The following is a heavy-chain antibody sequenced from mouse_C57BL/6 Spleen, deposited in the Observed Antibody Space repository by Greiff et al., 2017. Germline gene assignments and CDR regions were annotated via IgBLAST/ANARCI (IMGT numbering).Heavy chain of an antibody. J-gene: IGHJ3*01. Sequence: VKLQQSGAELARPGASVKLSCKASGYTFPSSGISWVKQRPGQGLAWIGEIYPRSGNTYYNEKFKGKATLTADKSSSTAYMELRSLTSEDSAVYFCAREELAYWGQGTLVTVSA. CDR1: GYTFPSSG. CDR3: AREELAY. CDR2: IYPRSGNT. V-gene: IGHV1-81*01.